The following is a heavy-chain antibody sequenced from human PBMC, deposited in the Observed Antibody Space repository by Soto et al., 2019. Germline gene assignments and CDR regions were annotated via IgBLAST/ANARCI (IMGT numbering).Heavy chain of an antibody. V-gene: IGHV3-30-3*01. D-gene: IGHD3-22*01. Sequence: GGSLRLSCAASGFTFISYAMHWVRQAPGKGLEWVAVISYDGSNKYYADSVKGRFTISRDNSKNTLYLQMNSLRAEDTAVYYCARVPSGYYLNWFDPWGQGTLVTVSS. CDR3: ARVPSGYYLNWFDP. CDR1: GFTFISYA. J-gene: IGHJ5*02. CDR2: ISYDGSNK.